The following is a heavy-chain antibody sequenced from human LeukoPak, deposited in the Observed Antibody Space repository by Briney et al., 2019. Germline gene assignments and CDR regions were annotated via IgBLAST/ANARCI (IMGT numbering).Heavy chain of an antibody. D-gene: IGHD6-19*01. CDR2: VSGSGGST. V-gene: IGHV3-23*01. CDR1: GFTFRSYV. CDR3: AKTFGPRTAVAHYMDV. J-gene: IGHJ6*03. Sequence: PGGSLRLSCAASGFTFRSYVMSWVRQAPGKGLEWVSAVSGSGGSTYYADSVKGRFTISRDNSKNTLFLQMNSLRAEDTAVYYCAKTFGPRTAVAHYMDVWGKGTTVTVSS.